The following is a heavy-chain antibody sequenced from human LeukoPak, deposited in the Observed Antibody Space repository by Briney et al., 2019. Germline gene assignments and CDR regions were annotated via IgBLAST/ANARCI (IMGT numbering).Heavy chain of an antibody. D-gene: IGHD2-15*01. Sequence: PSETLSLTCTVSGGSISSGEYYWRWIRQPPGKGLEGIGYIYYSGSTYYNPSLKSRVTISVDTSKNQFSLKLSSVTAADTAVYYCARGRYCSGDSCLFDYWGQGTLVTVSS. J-gene: IGHJ4*02. CDR2: IYYSGST. CDR1: GGSISSGEYY. CDR3: ARGRYCSGDSCLFDY. V-gene: IGHV4-30-4*08.